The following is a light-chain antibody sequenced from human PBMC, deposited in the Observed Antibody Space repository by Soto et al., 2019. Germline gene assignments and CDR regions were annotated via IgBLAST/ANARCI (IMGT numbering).Light chain of an antibody. V-gene: IGKV3-11*01. CDR1: QSVSTY. CDR2: DAS. CDR3: QPGSHWLT. J-gene: IGKJ4*01. Sequence: EIVLTQSPATLSLSPGERATLSCRASQSVSTYLAWYQQKPGQAPRLLIYDASNGATGIPARFSGSGSGTDVPLTISSLETEDFAVYYGQPGSHWLTVGGGTKVEIK.